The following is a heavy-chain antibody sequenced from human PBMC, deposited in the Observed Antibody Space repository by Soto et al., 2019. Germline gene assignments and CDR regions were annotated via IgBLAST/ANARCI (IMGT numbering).Heavy chain of an antibody. CDR3: AWATSTRPDSSSGDYYYGMDV. V-gene: IGHV6-1*01. Sequence: PSQTLSFTCAISGDSVSSNSAAWNWIRQSPSRGLEWLGRTYYRSKWYNDYAVSVKSRITINPDTSKNQFSLQLNSVTPEDTAVYYCAWATSTRPDSSSGDYYYGMDVWGQGTTVTVSS. CDR2: TYYRSKWYN. D-gene: IGHD6-6*01. J-gene: IGHJ6*02. CDR1: GDSVSSNSAA.